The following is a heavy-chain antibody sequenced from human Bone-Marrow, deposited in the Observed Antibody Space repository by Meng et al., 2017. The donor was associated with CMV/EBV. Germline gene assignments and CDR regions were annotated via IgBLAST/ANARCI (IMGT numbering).Heavy chain of an antibody. CDR1: GFTFSSHW. Sequence: GGSLRLSCAASGFTFSSHWMTWVRQAPGKGLEWVANINQDGSQKNYVDSVKGRFTISRDNAKNSLFLQMNSLRAEDTAVYYCAGVAAAGRGMDVWGQGTTVTVS. CDR2: INQDGSQK. V-gene: IGHV3-7*04. J-gene: IGHJ6*02. CDR3: AGVAAAGRGMDV. D-gene: IGHD6-13*01.